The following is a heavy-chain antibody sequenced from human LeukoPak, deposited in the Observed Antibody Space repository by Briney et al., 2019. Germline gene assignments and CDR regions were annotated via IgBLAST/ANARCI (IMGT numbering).Heavy chain of an antibody. Sequence: GGSLRLSCAASGFTFSSYAMHWVRQAPGKGLEWVAVISYDGSNKYYADSVKGRFTISRDNSKNTLYLQMNSLRAEDTAVHYCAREECSSTSCFVPRENYYYYYGMDVWGQGTTVTVSS. V-gene: IGHV3-30-3*01. J-gene: IGHJ6*02. CDR3: AREECSSTSCFVPRENYYYYYGMDV. CDR1: GFTFSSYA. D-gene: IGHD2-2*01. CDR2: ISYDGSNK.